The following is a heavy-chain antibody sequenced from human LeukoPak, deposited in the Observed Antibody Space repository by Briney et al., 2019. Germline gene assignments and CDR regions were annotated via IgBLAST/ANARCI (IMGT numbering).Heavy chain of an antibody. Sequence: PGGSLRLSCAASGXSFTSYWMHWVRQAPGKGLVWVSHINTDGSSTTYADSVKGRFSISRDNAKNTLYLQMNSLRVEDTAVYYCARDIGYSAHKEDYWGQGTLVTVSS. CDR3: ARDIGYSAHKEDY. CDR2: INTDGSST. J-gene: IGHJ4*02. CDR1: GXSFTSYW. D-gene: IGHD5-12*01. V-gene: IGHV3-74*01.